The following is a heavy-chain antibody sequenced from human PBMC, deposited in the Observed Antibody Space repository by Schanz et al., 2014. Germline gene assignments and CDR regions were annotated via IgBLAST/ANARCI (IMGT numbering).Heavy chain of an antibody. CDR1: GFTFSSYA. D-gene: IGHD2-2*01. J-gene: IGHJ4*02. V-gene: IGHV3-64D*06. CDR2: ITRSGGGT. Sequence: EADLVESGGGLIQRGESLRLSCSASGFTFSSYAMHWVRQASGKGLEYVSAITRSGGGTYYSDSVKGRFTISRDNSKNTLYLQMSSLRHEDSAVYYCAKDSTHIDIVLVPTAIDYWGQGTLVTVSS. CDR3: AKDSTHIDIVLVPTAIDY.